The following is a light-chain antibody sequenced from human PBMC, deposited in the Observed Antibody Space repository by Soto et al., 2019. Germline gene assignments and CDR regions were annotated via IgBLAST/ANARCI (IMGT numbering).Light chain of an antibody. V-gene: IGKV1-9*01. CDR1: QGISSY. J-gene: IGKJ1*01. CDR2: AAS. CDR3: HQLNSYPWT. Sequence: IQLTQSPSFLSASVVDRVTITCRASQGISSYLAWYQQKQGKAPKLLIYAASTLQSGVPSRFSGSGYGTEFNLTISSLQTEDFATYYCHQLNSYPWTFGQGTKVDIK.